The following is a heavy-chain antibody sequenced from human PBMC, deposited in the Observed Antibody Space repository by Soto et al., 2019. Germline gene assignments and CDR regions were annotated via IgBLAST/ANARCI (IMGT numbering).Heavy chain of an antibody. CDR2: ISHSGST. Sequence: SETLSLTCTVSGGSITTYHWTWIRQPPGKGLEWIGYISHSGSTYYNPSLKSRVIISVDTSKNQFSLSLTSVTAADTAVYYCAREYTYGSNFFDCWGQGALVTVSS. CDR3: AREYTYGSNFFDC. D-gene: IGHD5-18*01. CDR1: GGSITTYH. V-gene: IGHV4-59*12. J-gene: IGHJ4*02.